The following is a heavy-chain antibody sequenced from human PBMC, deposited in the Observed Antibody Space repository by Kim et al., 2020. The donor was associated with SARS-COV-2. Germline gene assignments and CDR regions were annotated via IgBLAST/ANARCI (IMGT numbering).Heavy chain of an antibody. Sequence: YYADSVKGRFTISRDNSKNTLYLQMNSLRAEDTAVYYCASSGWSPGAFDIWGQGTMVTVSS. V-gene: IGHV3-23*01. J-gene: IGHJ3*02. D-gene: IGHD6-19*01. CDR3: ASSGWSPGAFDI.